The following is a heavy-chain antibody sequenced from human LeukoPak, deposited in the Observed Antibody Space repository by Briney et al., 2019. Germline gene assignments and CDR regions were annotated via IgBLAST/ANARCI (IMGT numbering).Heavy chain of an antibody. V-gene: IGHV3-30*02. J-gene: IGHJ4*02. Sequence: PGGSLRLSCAASGFTFSSYDMHWGRQAPGKGLEWGAFIQHDGSNKYYADSVKGRFPISRDNSKNTLFLQMNSLRAEDTAVYYCARGDAVTTFGYWGQGTLVTVSS. CDR3: ARGDAVTTFGY. D-gene: IGHD4-17*01. CDR1: GFTFSSYD. CDR2: IQHDGSNK.